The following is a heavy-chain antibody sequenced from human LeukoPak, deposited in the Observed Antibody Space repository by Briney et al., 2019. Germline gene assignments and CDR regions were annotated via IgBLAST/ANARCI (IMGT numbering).Heavy chain of an antibody. D-gene: IGHD6-13*01. CDR1: GGSISSYY. J-gene: IGHJ3*02. V-gene: IGHV4-4*07. CDR2: IYTSGST. Sequence: PSETLSLTCTVSGGSISSYYWSWIRQPAGKGLEWIGRIYTSGSTNYNPSLKSRVTMSVDTSKNQFSLKLSSVTAADTAVYYCARDGLGYSSSWYGDAFDIWGQGTMVTVPS. CDR3: ARDGLGYSSSWYGDAFDI.